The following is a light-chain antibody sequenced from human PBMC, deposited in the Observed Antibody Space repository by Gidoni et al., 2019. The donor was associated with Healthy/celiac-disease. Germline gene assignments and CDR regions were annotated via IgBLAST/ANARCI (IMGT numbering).Light chain of an antibody. CDR3: QQSYSTTLLT. CDR1: QSISSY. J-gene: IGKJ4*01. Sequence: DIQLTQSPSSLSASVGDRVTITCRARQSISSYLYWYQQKPGKAPTLLIYAAASLQSGVPSRFSGSGSGTDYILTISSLQPEEYATYYCQQSYSTTLLTFGGGTKVEIK. CDR2: AAA. V-gene: IGKV1-39*01.